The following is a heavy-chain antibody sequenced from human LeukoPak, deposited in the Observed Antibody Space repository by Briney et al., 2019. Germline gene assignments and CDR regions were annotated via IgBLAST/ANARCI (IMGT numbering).Heavy chain of an antibody. J-gene: IGHJ4*02. CDR1: GVSISSSSYY. CDR3: ARGRRDHHIQYDFGY. V-gene: IGHV4-39*07. D-gene: IGHD5-24*01. CDR2: IYYSGST. Sequence: PSETLSLTCSVSGVSISSSSYYWGWLRQPPGKGLEGFVSIYYSGSTFYHPSHKRRFTICVDTSKNQFSLKLSSVTAADTAVYYCARGRRDHHIQYDFGYWCQGPRVTVSS.